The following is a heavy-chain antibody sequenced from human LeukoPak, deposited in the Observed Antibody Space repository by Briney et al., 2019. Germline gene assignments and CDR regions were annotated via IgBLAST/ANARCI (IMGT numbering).Heavy chain of an antibody. CDR2: MNPNSGNT. V-gene: IGHV1-8*02. CDR3: ARGFRVVVTAIIQYYYYYYMDV. D-gene: IGHD2-21*02. CDR1: GGTFSSYA. Sequence: ASVKVSCKASGGTFSSYAISWVRQATGQGLEWMGWMNPNSGNTGYAQKFQGRVTMTRNTSISTAYMELSSLRSEDTAVYYCARGFRVVVTAIIQYYYYYYMDVWGKGTTVTVSS. J-gene: IGHJ6*03.